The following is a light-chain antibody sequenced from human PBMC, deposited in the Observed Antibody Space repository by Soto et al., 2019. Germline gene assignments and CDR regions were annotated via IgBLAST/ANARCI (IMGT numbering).Light chain of an antibody. J-gene: IGKJ1*01. V-gene: IGKV1-6*02. Sequence: AIQMTQSPSSLSASVVDRVTITCRASQGIGTELGWYQLKPGKAPKLLVYGASTLQSGVLPRFSGSGSGTDFTLSLSSLQPDDLAADYCLKEFSLLRTFGQGTRLDMK. CDR2: GAS. CDR3: LKEFSLLRT. CDR1: QGIGTE.